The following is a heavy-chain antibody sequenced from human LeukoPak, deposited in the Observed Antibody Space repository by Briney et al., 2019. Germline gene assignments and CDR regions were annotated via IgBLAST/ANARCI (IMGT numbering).Heavy chain of an antibody. Sequence: SETLSLTCTVSGGSISSSSYYWSWIRQPAGKGLEWIGYTYDSGSTNYNPSLKSRVTISVDTSKNQFSLKLSSVTAADTAVYYCARAPTYGSGSSFDYWGQGTLVTVSS. D-gene: IGHD3-10*01. CDR3: ARAPTYGSGSSFDY. CDR1: GGSISSSSYY. J-gene: IGHJ4*02. V-gene: IGHV4-61*10. CDR2: TYDSGST.